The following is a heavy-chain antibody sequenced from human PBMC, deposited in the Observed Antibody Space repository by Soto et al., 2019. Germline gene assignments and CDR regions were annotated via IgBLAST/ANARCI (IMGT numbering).Heavy chain of an antibody. CDR1: SGSIISGGYS. J-gene: IGHJ4*02. V-gene: IGHV4-30-2*06. D-gene: IGHD6-6*01. CDR3: ASGSHVPHY. Sequence: SETLSLTCAVSSGSIISGGYSWSLIRQSPGKGLEWIGYISHSGSTYYNPSLKSRVTISVDRSKNQFSLKLSSVTAADTAVYYCASGSHVPHYWGQGTLVTVSS. CDR2: ISHSGST.